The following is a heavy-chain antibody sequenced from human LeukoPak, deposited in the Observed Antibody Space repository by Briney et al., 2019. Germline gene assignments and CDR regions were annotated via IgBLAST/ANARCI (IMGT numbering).Heavy chain of an antibody. D-gene: IGHD3-3*01. V-gene: IGHV3-30-3*01. J-gene: IGHJ6*03. CDR2: ISYDGSNK. CDR1: GFTFSSYA. CDR3: ARDHYDFWRAPNSCMDV. Sequence: QPGGSLRLSCAASGFTFSSYAMHWVRQAPGKGLEWVAVISYDGSNKYYADSVKGRFTISRDNSENTLYLQMNSLRAEDTAVYYCARDHYDFWRAPNSCMDVWGKGTTVTVSS.